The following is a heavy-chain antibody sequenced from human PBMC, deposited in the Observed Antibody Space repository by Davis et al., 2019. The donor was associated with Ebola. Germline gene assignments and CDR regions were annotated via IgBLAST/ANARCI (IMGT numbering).Heavy chain of an antibody. CDR3: TRAAGITYNTGSNY. V-gene: IGHV3-30*09. Sequence: GESLKISCAASEFTFTNYAMHWVRQAPGKGLEWVTVIAYDGTDKYYADSVKGRFAISRDNSKNTLYLQMNSLRAEDTAVYYCTRAAGITYNTGSNYWGPGTLVTVSS. D-gene: IGHD3-10*01. CDR1: EFTFTNYA. J-gene: IGHJ4*02. CDR2: IAYDGTDK.